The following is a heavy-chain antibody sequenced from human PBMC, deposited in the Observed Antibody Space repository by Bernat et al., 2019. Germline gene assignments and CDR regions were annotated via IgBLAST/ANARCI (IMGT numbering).Heavy chain of an antibody. Sequence: EVQLVESGGGLVKPGGSLRLSCAASGFTFSSYSMNWVRQAPGKGLEWVSSISSSSSYIYYADSVKGRFTISRDNAKNSLYLQMNSLRAEDTAVYYCARAGYSGYDFPNSQGPPYYFDYWGQGTLVTVPS. CDR2: ISSSSSYI. J-gene: IGHJ4*02. CDR3: ARAGYSGYDFPNSQGPPYYFDY. V-gene: IGHV3-21*01. D-gene: IGHD5-12*01. CDR1: GFTFSSYS.